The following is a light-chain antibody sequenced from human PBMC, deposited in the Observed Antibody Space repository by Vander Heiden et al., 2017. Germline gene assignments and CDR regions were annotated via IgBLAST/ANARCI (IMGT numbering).Light chain of an antibody. CDR3: QRYYHGHS. V-gene: IGKV4-1*01. CDR1: QALFDSAFNKNL. Sequence: DIVATQSTESLAVSLGERATISCKSSQALFDSAFNKNLLAWYQQKPGQPPNLLFYWASIRASGVPDRFSASGSGTDFTLTSTSLQAEDVAVYYCQRYYHGHSFGQGTKVEI. J-gene: IGKJ1*01. CDR2: WAS.